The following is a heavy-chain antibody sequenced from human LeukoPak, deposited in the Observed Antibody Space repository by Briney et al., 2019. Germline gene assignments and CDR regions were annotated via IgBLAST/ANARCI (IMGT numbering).Heavy chain of an antibody. CDR3: ARAHGQWLVDAFDI. CDR1: GFTFSSYA. J-gene: IGHJ3*02. CDR2: ISYDGSNK. D-gene: IGHD5-12*01. V-gene: IGHV3-30-3*01. Sequence: ETGGSLRLSCAASGFTFSSYAMHWVRQAPGKGLEWVVVISYDGSNKYYADSVKGRFTISRDNSKNTLYLQMNSLRAEDTAVYYCARAHGQWLVDAFDIWGQGTMVTVSS.